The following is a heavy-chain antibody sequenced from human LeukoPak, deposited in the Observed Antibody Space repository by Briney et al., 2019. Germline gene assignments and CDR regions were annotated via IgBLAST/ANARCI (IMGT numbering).Heavy chain of an antibody. V-gene: IGHV4-59*08. CDR3: ARHIIAAAGAFDY. CDR2: IYYSGST. CDR1: GGSISSCY. J-gene: IGHJ4*02. D-gene: IGHD6-13*01. Sequence: HPSETLSLTCIVSGGSISSCYWSWIRQPPGMGLEWIGYIYYSGSTNYNPSLKSRVTISVDTSKNQFSLKLSSVTAADTAVYYCARHIIAAAGAFDYWGQGTLVTVSS.